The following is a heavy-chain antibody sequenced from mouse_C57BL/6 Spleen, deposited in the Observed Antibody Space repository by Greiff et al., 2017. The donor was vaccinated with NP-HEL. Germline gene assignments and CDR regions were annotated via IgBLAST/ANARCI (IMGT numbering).Heavy chain of an antibody. CDR3: ARRDEIYDVDSGFAY. D-gene: IGHD2-3*01. CDR1: GYTFTEYT. V-gene: IGHV1-62-2*01. CDR2: FYPGSGSI. Sequence: QVHVKQSGAELAKPGASVKLSCKASGYTFTEYTIHWVKQRSGQGLEWIGWFYPGSGSIKYNEKFKDKATLTADKSSSTGYMELSSLTSEDSAVYFCARRDEIYDVDSGFAYWGQGTLVTVSA. J-gene: IGHJ3*01.